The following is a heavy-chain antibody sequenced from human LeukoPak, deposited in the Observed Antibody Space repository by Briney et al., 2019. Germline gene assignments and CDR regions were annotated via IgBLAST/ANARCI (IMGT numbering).Heavy chain of an antibody. Sequence: GGSLRLSCAASGFTFSSYGMHWVRQAPGKGLEWVAFIRYDGSNKYYADSVKGRFTISRDNSKNTLYLQMNSLRAEDTAVYYCAKPTIIVSRGGAFDIWGQGTMVTVSP. CDR3: AKPTIIVSRGGAFDI. CDR2: IRYDGSNK. V-gene: IGHV3-30*02. J-gene: IGHJ3*02. CDR1: GFTFSSYG. D-gene: IGHD2-15*01.